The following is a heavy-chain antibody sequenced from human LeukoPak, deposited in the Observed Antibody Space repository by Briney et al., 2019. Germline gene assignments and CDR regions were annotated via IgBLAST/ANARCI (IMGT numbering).Heavy chain of an antibody. CDR2: ISGSGDST. CDR3: AKGVVSGTLYYYGMDV. CDR1: GFTFSSYG. D-gene: IGHD6-13*01. V-gene: IGHV3-23*01. Sequence: GGSLRLSCAASGFTFSSYGMSWVRQAPGKGLEWVSAISGSGDSTYYADSVKGRFIISRDNSKNSVYLQMNILTAEDTATYYCAKGVVSGTLYYYGMDVWGQGTTVIVSS. J-gene: IGHJ6*02.